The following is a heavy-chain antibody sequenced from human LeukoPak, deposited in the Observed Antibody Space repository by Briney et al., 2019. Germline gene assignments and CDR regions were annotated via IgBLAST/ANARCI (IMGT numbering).Heavy chain of an antibody. CDR1: GGSITTYY. V-gene: IGHV4-59*01. Sequence: SEPLSLTSPVSGGSITTYYWSWIRQSPGQGLEWIGYIYYSGNINYNPSLKTRVTMSLDTSENQFSLKLSSVTAADTAVYYCARVMKYDSGDYLLFDYWGQGTLVTVSS. CDR3: ARVMKYDSGDYLLFDY. D-gene: IGHD4-17*01. CDR2: IYYSGNI. J-gene: IGHJ4*02.